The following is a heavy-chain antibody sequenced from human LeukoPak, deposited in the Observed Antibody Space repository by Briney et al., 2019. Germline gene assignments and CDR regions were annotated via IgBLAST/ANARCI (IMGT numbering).Heavy chain of an antibody. CDR1: DYSFRNAW. CDR2: IKSKIDGGTT. D-gene: IGHD1-26*01. V-gene: IGHV3-15*01. Sequence: GGPLRLSCAASDYSFRNAWMSWVRQAPGKGLEWVGRIKSKIDGGTTDYAAPVKGRFTICRDDSKNTLFLHMNSLHTENTAVYYCTTSGWFDHWGQGTLVTVSS. CDR3: TTSGWFDH. J-gene: IGHJ5*02.